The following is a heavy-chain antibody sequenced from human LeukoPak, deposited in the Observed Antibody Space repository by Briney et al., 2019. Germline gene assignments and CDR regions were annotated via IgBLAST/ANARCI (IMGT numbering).Heavy chain of an antibody. CDR3: ARGNPRYFDS. CDR1: GGSIRSSSYY. CDR2: IYYSGST. Sequence: PSETLSLTCTVSGGSIRSSSYYWGWIRQPPGKGLEWLGRIYYSGSTYYNPSLKSRVTISVDTSKNQFSLHLNSVTPEDTAVYHCARGNPRYFDSWGQGTLVTVSS. V-gene: IGHV4-39*01. J-gene: IGHJ4*02.